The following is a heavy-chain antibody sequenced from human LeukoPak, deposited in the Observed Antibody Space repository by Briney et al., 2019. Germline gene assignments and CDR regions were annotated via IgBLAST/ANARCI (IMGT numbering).Heavy chain of an antibody. J-gene: IGHJ4*02. CDR1: GGSISSYY. CDR3: ARVAPTGEIDY. V-gene: IGHV4-59*01. Sequence: SETLSLTCTVSGGSISSYYWSWIRQPPGKGLEWIGYIYYSGSTSYNPSLKSRVTISVDTSKNQFSLKLSSVTAADTAVYYCARVAPTGEIDYWGQGTLVTVSS. D-gene: IGHD7-27*01. CDR2: IYYSGST.